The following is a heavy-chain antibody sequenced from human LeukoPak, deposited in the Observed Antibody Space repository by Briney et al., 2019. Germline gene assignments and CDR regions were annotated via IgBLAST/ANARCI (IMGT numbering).Heavy chain of an antibody. Sequence: PGGSLRLSCAASGFTFSSYGMHWIRQAPGKGLEWVAYIRYDGSNKYNADSVKGRFTITRDNSKNTLYLQMNSRRAEDTAVYYCAKSPHYYGSASRFDYWGQGTLVTVAS. D-gene: IGHD3-10*01. J-gene: IGHJ4*02. V-gene: IGHV3-30*02. CDR1: GFTFSSYG. CDR3: AKSPHYYGSASRFDY. CDR2: IRYDGSNK.